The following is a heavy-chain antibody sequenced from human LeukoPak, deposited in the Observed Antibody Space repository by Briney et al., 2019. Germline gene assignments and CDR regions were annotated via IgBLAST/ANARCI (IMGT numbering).Heavy chain of an antibody. D-gene: IGHD5-18*01. CDR3: AREIGPRQLHLWASAFDY. CDR1: GYTFTSYY. V-gene: IGHV1-46*01. Sequence: GASVKVSCKASGYTFTSYYMHWVRQAPGQGLEWMGIINPSDGRTCYGQKFQGRVTMTRDTSTSTVYMELSSLRSEDTAVYYCAREIGPRQLHLWASAFDYWGQGTLVTVSS. J-gene: IGHJ4*02. CDR2: INPSDGRT.